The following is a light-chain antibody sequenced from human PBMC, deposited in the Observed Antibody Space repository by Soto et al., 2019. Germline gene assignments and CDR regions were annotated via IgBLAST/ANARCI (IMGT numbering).Light chain of an antibody. CDR1: QSITSSS. J-gene: IGKJ5*01. CDR2: GAS. CDR3: QQYERSPLT. V-gene: IGKV3-20*01. Sequence: DIVLTQSPGTLSLSPGERATLSCRASQSITSSSLGWYQQKPGQAPRLLIYGASSRATGIPDRFSGSGSETDFTLTISRLEPEDFAVYYCQQYERSPLTFGQGTRLEIK.